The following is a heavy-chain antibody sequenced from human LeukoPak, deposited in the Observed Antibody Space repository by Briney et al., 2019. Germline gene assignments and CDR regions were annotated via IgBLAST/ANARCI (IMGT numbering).Heavy chain of an antibody. J-gene: IGHJ4*02. Sequence: GESLKISCQGSEYSFATYWIAWLRQMPGKGLEWMGIIYPSDSDIRYSPSFQGQVTISADKSIKTAYLQRSSLKASDTAMYYCARPLQGIVGATGFDYWGQGTLVTVSS. CDR1: EYSFATYW. CDR3: ARPLQGIVGATGFDY. V-gene: IGHV5-51*01. D-gene: IGHD1-26*01. CDR2: IYPSDSDI.